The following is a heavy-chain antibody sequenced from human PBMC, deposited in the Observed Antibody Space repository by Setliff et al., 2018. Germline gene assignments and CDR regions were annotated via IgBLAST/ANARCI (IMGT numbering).Heavy chain of an antibody. CDR1: GFTFDDYT. V-gene: IGHV3-43*01. D-gene: IGHD3-3*01. CDR3: ARHLPRGVQIFGVAPRFGY. CDR2: TSWDGGST. Sequence: GGSLRLSCEASGFTFDDYTMHWVRQAPGKGLEWVSVTSWDGGSTELAASVKGRFTVSRDNANSSLFLQMNSLRAEDTAVYYCARHLPRGVQIFGVAPRFGYWGQGALVTVSS. J-gene: IGHJ4*02.